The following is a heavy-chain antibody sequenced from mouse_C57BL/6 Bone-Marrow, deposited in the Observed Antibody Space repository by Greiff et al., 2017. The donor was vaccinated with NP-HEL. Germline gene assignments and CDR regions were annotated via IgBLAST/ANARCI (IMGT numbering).Heavy chain of an antibody. CDR2: IDPSDSYT. J-gene: IGHJ4*01. Sequence: VQLQQPGAELVRPGTSVKLSCKASGYTFTSYWMHWVKQRPGQGLEWIGVIDPSDSYTYYTQKFKGKATLTVDTSSSTAYMQLSSLTSEDSAVYYCAKTMVTALYYYGMDYWGQGTSVTVSS. CDR1: GYTFTSYW. V-gene: IGHV1-59*01. D-gene: IGHD2-1*01. CDR3: AKTMVTALYYYGMDY.